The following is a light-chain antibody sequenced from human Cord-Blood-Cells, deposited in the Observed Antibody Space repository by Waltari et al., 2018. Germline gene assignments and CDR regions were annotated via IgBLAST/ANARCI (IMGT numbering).Light chain of an antibody. Sequence: QSVLTQPPSASGPPGQRVTISCSGSSSNIGSNYVYWYQQLPGTAPKLLIDRNNQRPSGVPGRFAGSKCGTSASLAISGLRSEDEADYYCAAWDDSLSGWVFGGGTKLTVL. V-gene: IGLV1-47*01. CDR3: AAWDDSLSGWV. J-gene: IGLJ3*02. CDR2: RNN. CDR1: SSNIGSNY.